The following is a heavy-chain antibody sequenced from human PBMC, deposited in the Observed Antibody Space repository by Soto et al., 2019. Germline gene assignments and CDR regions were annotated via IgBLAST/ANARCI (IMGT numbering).Heavy chain of an antibody. D-gene: IGHD3-9*01. CDR3: ARARRTGYSHFDY. CDR1: AYTFAYYG. CDR2: ISGFNGNT. Sequence: VKVSCKRSAYTFAYYGIIWVRQSPGQGLEWMGWISGFNGNTNYAQKFQDRVTMTTDTSTTTAYMELRSLGSDDTAVYFCARARRTGYSHFDYWGQGTLVTVSS. J-gene: IGHJ4*01. V-gene: IGHV1-18*01.